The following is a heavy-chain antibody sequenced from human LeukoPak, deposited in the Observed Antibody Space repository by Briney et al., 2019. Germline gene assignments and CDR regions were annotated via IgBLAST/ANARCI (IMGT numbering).Heavy chain of an antibody. CDR1: GGSISIYY. V-gene: IGHV4-59*01. CDR2: IYYSGST. CDR3: ARGVREREYYYDSSGYYFRYYFDY. J-gene: IGHJ4*02. Sequence: PSETLSLTCTVSGGSISIYYWSWLRQPPGKGLEWIGYIYYSGSTNYNPSLTSRVTISVDTSKNQFSLKLRSVTAADTAVYYCARGVREREYYYDSSGYYFRYYFDYWGQGTLVTVSS. D-gene: IGHD3-22*01.